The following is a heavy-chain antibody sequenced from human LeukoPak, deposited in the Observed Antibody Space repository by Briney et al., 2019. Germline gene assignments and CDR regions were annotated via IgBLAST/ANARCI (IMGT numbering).Heavy chain of an antibody. CDR3: ARTPIDSSGLGYYYYYYMDV. CDR1: GYTFTGYY. J-gene: IGHJ6*03. D-gene: IGHD6-19*01. V-gene: IGHV1-2*02. Sequence: GGSLRLSCAASGYTFTGYYMHWVRQAPGQGLEWMGWINPNSGGTNYAQKFQGRVTMTRDTSISTAYMELSRLRSDDTAVYYCARTPIDSSGLGYYYYYYMDVWGKGTTVTVSS. CDR2: INPNSGGT.